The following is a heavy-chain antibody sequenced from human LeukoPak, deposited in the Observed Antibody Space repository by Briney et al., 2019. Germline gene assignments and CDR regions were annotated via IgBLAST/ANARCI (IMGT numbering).Heavy chain of an antibody. J-gene: IGHJ4*02. CDR3: ARLSPDGDYLDY. CDR2: INHSGAT. CDR1: GGSFSGYY. V-gene: IGHV4-34*01. Sequence: SETLSLTCAVYGGSFSGYYWSWIRQPPGKGLEWIGEINHSGATNYNPSLKSRVTISVDTSKNQFSLKLSSVTAADTAVYYCARLSPDGDYLDYWGQGTLVTVSS. D-gene: IGHD4-17*01.